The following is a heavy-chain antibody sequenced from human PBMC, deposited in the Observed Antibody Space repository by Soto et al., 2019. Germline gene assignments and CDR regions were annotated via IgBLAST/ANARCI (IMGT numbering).Heavy chain of an antibody. Sequence: WASVKVSCKASGGTFSSYAISWVRQAPGQGLEWMGGIIPIFGTANYAQKFQGRVTITADESTSTAYMELSSLRSEDTAVYYCARRGSGSYYQFDYWGQGTLVTVSS. V-gene: IGHV1-69*13. CDR2: IIPIFGTA. D-gene: IGHD3-10*01. CDR3: ARRGSGSYYQFDY. J-gene: IGHJ4*02. CDR1: GGTFSSYA.